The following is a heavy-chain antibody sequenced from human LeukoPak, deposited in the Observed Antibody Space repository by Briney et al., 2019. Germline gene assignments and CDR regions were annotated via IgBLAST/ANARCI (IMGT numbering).Heavy chain of an antibody. CDR1: GFTFSSYS. D-gene: IGHD3-16*02. Sequence: GGSLRLSCAASGFTFSSYSMNWVRQAPGKGLEWVSSISSSSSYIYYADSVKGRFTISRDNAKNSLYLQMNSLRAEDTAVYYYASGMITFGGVIVTWGQGTLVTVSS. V-gene: IGHV3-21*01. J-gene: IGHJ5*02. CDR3: ASGMITFGGVIVT. CDR2: ISSSSSYI.